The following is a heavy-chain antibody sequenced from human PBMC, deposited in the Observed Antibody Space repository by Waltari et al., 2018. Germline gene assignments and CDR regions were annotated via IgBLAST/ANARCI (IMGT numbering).Heavy chain of an antibody. J-gene: IGHJ4*02. CDR1: GFTFSSYS. D-gene: IGHD2-15*01. CDR2: LSSSSSTM. V-gene: IGHV3-48*01. Sequence: EVQLVESGGGLVQPGGSLRLSCAASGFTFSSYSMNWVRQAPGKGLEWVSYLSSSSSTMYCADSVKGRFTISRDNAKNSLYLQMNSRGAGDTAVYYCARDPLDCSGGSCYADYWGQGTLVTVSS. CDR3: ARDPLDCSGGSCYADY.